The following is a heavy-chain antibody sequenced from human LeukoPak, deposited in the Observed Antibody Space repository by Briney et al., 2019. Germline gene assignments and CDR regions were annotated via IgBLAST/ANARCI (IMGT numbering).Heavy chain of an antibody. J-gene: IGHJ6*03. CDR3: ARVEAAGPYYYMDV. CDR2: MYHSGST. D-gene: IGHD6-13*01. CDR1: GYSISCGYY. V-gene: IGHV4-38-2*01. Sequence: SETLSLTCAVSGYSISCGYYWGWIRQSPGKGLEWIGSMYHSGSTYYNPSLKSRVTISVDTSKNRFSLKLSSVTAAGTAVYYCARVEAAGPYYYMDVWGKGTTVTVSS.